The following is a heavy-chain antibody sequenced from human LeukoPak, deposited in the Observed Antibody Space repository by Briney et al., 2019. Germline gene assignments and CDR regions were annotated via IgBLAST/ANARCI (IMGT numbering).Heavy chain of an antibody. CDR1: GFTFSSYG. J-gene: IGHJ4*02. V-gene: IGHV3-30*03. CDR2: ISYDGSNK. Sequence: GGSLRLSCAASGFTFSSYGMHWVRQAPGKGLEWVAVISYDGSNKYYADSVKGRFTISRDNSKNTLYLQMNSLRAEDTAVYYCARDCVYGGIAVAGACDYWGQGTLVTVSS. D-gene: IGHD6-19*01. CDR3: ARDCVYGGIAVAGACDY.